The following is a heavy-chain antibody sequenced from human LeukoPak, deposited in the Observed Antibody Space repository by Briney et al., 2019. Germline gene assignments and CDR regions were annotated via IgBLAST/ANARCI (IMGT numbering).Heavy chain of an antibody. CDR3: ARDYGITMVRGAPPPHNWFDP. D-gene: IGHD3-10*01. J-gene: IGHJ5*02. V-gene: IGHV1-2*02. CDR1: EHTFTGYF. Sequence: ASMKVSCKASEHTFTGYFIHWVRQAPGQGLEWMGCINPNSGGTNYAQKFQVRVTMTIDTSITTAYMELSRLRSDDTAVYYCARDYGITMVRGAPPPHNWFDPWGQGTLVTVSS. CDR2: INPNSGGT.